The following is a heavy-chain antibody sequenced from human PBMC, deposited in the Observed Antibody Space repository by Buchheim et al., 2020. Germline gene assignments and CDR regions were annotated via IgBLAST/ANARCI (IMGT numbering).Heavy chain of an antibody. Sequence: QVQLVQSGAEVKKPGASVKVSRKASGYTFTSYDINWVRQATGQGLEWMGWMNPNSGNTGYAQKFQGRVTMTRNTSISTAYMELSSLRSEDTAVYYCASLGRSNYYDSSGYYTYYFDYWGQGTL. J-gene: IGHJ4*02. D-gene: IGHD3-22*01. CDR3: ASLGRSNYYDSSGYYTYYFDY. CDR1: GYTFTSYD. CDR2: MNPNSGNT. V-gene: IGHV1-8*01.